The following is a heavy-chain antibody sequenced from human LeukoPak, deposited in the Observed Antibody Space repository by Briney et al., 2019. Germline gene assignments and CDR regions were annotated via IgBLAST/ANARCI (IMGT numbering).Heavy chain of an antibody. J-gene: IGHJ4*02. V-gene: IGHV3-23*01. Sequence: GGSLRLSCAASGFTFSDHVMSWVRQAPGKGLEWVSAIRGTGTTTLYAASVKGRFTISRDNSKNTADLQMNSLRAEDTAVYYCAKVSWLGTLPSYHFDSWGQGTQVTVSS. CDR1: GFTFSDHV. CDR2: IRGTGTTT. D-gene: IGHD6-19*01. CDR3: AKVSWLGTLPSYHFDS.